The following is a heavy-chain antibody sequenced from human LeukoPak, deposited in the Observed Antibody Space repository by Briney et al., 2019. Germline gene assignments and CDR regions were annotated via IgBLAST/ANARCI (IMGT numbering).Heavy chain of an antibody. Sequence: SETLSITFAVYGGSFSGYYWDWIRQPPGKGLEWSGEINHSGSTNYNPSLKSRVTISVDTSKNQFSLKLSSVTAADTAVYYCARRNPRYGSSGRRIDYWGQGTLVTVSS. CDR1: GGSFSGYY. D-gene: IGHD3-22*01. CDR3: ARRNPRYGSSGRRIDY. V-gene: IGHV4-34*01. J-gene: IGHJ4*02. CDR2: INHSGST.